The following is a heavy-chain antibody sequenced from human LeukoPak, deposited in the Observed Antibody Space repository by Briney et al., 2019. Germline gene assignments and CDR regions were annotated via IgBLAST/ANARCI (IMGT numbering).Heavy chain of an antibody. J-gene: IGHJ4*02. CDR1: GGSISSSNW. CDR2: IKSKTDGGTT. V-gene: IGHV3-15*01. Sequence: GTLSLTCAVSGGSISSSNWWSWVRQPPGKGLEWVGRIKSKTDGGTTDYAAPVKGRFTISRDDSKNTLYLQMNSLKTEDTAVYYCTGPGYSSSWPFDCWGQGTLVTVSS. CDR3: TGPGYSSSWPFDC. D-gene: IGHD6-13*01.